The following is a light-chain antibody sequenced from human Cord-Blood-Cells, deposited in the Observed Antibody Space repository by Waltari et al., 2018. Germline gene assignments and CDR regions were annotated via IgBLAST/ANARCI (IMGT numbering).Light chain of an antibody. CDR2: DVS. CDR3: SSYTSSSTWV. V-gene: IGLV2-14*01. J-gene: IGLJ3*02. Sequence: QSALTQPASVSGSPGQSITISCTRTSSDVGCYNYVSWYQQHPGKAPKLMIYDVSKRPSGVSNRFSGSKSGNTASLTISGLQAEDEADYYCSSYTSSSTWVFGGGTKLTVL. CDR1: SSDVGCYNY.